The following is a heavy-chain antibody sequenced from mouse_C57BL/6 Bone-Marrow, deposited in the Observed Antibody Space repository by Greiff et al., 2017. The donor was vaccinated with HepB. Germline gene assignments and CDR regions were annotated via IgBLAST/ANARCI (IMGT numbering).Heavy chain of an antibody. V-gene: IGHV5-12*01. D-gene: IGHD2-3*01. CDR1: GFTFSDYY. CDR2: ISNGGGST. J-gene: IGHJ3*01. CDR3: ARHFYDGYYGFAY. Sequence: EVKLVESGGGLVQPGGSLKLSCAASGFTFSDYYMYWVRQTPEKRLEWVAYISNGGGSTYYPDTVKGRFTISRDNAKNSLDLQMSRLKSEDTAMYYCARHFYDGYYGFAYWGQVTLVTVSA.